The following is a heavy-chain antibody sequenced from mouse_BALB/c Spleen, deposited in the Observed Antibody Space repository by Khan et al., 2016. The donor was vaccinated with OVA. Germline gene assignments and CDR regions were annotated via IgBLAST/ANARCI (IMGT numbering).Heavy chain of an antibody. D-gene: IGHD1-2*01. V-gene: IGHV3-2*02. CDR1: GYSITSGYG. CDR2: ISYSGST. J-gene: IGHJ2*01. CDR3: ARTARIKY. Sequence: EGQLVEPGPGLVKPSQSLSLTCTVTGYSITSGYGWNWIRQFPGNKLEWMGYISYSGSTNYNPSLKSRISITRATSKNQFFLQLNSGTTEDTATYYCARTARIKYWGQGTTLTVSS.